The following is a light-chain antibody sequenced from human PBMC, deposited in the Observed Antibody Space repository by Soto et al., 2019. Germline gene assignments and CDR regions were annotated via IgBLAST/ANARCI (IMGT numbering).Light chain of an antibody. V-gene: IGLV1-40*01. CDR2: GSG. CDR3: QSYDSSLRGGV. Sequence: QSVLTRPPSVSGAPGQGVTIFCTGSSSNIGAGYGVNWYKQLPGTAPKLLIYGSGNRPSGVPDRFSGSKSGTSASLAITGLQAEDEADYYCQSYDSSLRGGVFGAGTKLTVL. CDR1: SSNIGAGYG. J-gene: IGLJ1*01.